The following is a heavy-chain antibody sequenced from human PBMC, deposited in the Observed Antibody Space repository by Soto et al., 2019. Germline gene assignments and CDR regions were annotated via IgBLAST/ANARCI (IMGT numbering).Heavy chain of an antibody. V-gene: IGHV5-10-1*01. Sequence: GESLKISCNGSGYSFTSYWISWVRQMPGKGLEWMGRIDPSDSYTNYSPSFQGHVTISADKSISTAYLQWSSLKASDTAMYYCARHWTTAKKRNWFDPWGQGTLVTVSS. CDR3: ARHWTTAKKRNWFDP. CDR1: GYSFTSYW. D-gene: IGHD4-4*01. CDR2: IDPSDSYT. J-gene: IGHJ5*02.